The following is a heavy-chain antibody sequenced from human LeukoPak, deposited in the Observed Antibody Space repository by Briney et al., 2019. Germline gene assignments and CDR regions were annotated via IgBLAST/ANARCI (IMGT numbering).Heavy chain of an antibody. J-gene: IGHJ5*02. Sequence: PGGSLRLSCAASGFTFSSYSMNWVRQAPGKGLEWVSSISSSSSYIYYADSVKGRFTISRDNAKNSLYLQMNSPKADDTAVYYCARTYSRSWAVRGWFDPWGQGTLVTVSS. CDR3: ARTYSRSWAVRGWFDP. V-gene: IGHV3-21*01. CDR1: GFTFSSYS. CDR2: ISSSSSYI. D-gene: IGHD6-13*01.